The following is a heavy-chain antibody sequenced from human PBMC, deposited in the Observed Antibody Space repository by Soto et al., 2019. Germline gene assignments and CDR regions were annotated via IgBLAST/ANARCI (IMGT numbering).Heavy chain of an antibody. CDR1: GGSISSGGYY. CDR2: IYYSGST. D-gene: IGHD3-16*02. Sequence: TLSLTCTVSGGSISSGGYYWSWIRQPPGKGLEWIGYIYYSGSTYYNPSLKSRVTISVDTSKNQFSLKLSSVTAADTAVYYCARDRWPRGYYYGMDVWGQGTTVTVSS. CDR3: ARDRWPRGYYYGMDV. V-gene: IGHV4-30-4*01. J-gene: IGHJ6*02.